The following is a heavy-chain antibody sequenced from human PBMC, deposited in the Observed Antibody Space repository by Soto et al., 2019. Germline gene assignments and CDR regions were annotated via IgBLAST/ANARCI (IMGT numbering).Heavy chain of an antibody. D-gene: IGHD4-17*01. CDR3: AKDPLTDYDPMYYFDY. V-gene: IGHV3-23*01. CDR2: ISGSGGST. Sequence: GGSLRLSCAASGFTFSSYAMSWVRQAPGKGLEWVSAISGSGGSTYYADSVKGRFTISRDNSKNTLYLQMNSLRAEDTAVYYCAKDPLTDYDPMYYFDYWGQGTLVTVSS. J-gene: IGHJ4*02. CDR1: GFTFSSYA.